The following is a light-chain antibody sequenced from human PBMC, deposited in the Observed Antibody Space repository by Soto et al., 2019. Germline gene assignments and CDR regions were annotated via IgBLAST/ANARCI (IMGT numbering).Light chain of an antibody. J-gene: IGKJ4*01. Sequence: EIVLTQSPATLSVSPGERATLSCRASQSVSSNLAWYQQKPGEAPSLLFYGASTTTTGIPARCSGSGSGTEFTLTISILQSEDFAVYYCQQYNNCPLTFGRGTKVDI. CDR3: QQYNNCPLT. CDR2: GAS. CDR1: QSVSSN. V-gene: IGKV3-15*01.